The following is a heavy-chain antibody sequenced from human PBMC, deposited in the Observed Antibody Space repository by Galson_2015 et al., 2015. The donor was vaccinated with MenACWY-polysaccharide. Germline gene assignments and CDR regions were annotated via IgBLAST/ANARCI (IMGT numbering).Heavy chain of an antibody. J-gene: IGHJ3*02. CDR3: AREGSRIVFHAFDI. D-gene: IGHD2-2*01. CDR1: GSRFSNSG. V-gene: IGHV3-33*01. Sequence: SLRLSCAASGSRFSNSGMHWVRQAPGEGLEWVAVIQYDGSNKVYADSVKGRFTISRDNSKNTVFLEMNTLGVEDTAVYYCAREGSRIVFHAFDIWGQGTMATVSS. CDR2: IQYDGSNK.